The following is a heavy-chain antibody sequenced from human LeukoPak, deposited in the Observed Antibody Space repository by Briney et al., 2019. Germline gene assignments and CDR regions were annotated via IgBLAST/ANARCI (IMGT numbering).Heavy chain of an antibody. V-gene: IGHV4-31*03. Sequence: PSQTLSLTCTVSGGSISSGGYYWTWIRQHPGKGLEWIRYIYYSGSTYYNPSLKSRVTISVDTSKNQFSLKLSSVTAADTAVYYCALGYCGGGSCYAREYFQHWGQGTLVTVSS. CDR3: ALGYCGGGSCYAREYFQH. D-gene: IGHD2-15*01. CDR1: GGSISSGGYY. J-gene: IGHJ1*01. CDR2: IYYSGST.